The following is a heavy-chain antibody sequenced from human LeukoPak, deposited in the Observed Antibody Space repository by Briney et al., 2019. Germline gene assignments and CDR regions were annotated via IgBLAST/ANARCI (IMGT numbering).Heavy chain of an antibody. D-gene: IGHD1-26*01. J-gene: IGHJ4*02. CDR2: IRYDGSNK. CDR1: GFTFSSYA. Sequence: PGGSLRLSCAASGFTFSSYAMHWVRQAPGKGLEWVAFIRYDGSNKYYADSVKGRFTISRDNSKNTLYLQMNSLRAEDTAVYYCAKRSLSGSYNYHFDYWGQGTLVTVSS. CDR3: AKRSLSGSYNYHFDY. V-gene: IGHV3-30*02.